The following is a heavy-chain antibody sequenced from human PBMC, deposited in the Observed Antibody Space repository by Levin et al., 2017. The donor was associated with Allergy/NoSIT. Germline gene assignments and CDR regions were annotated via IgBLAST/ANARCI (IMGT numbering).Heavy chain of an antibody. Sequence: SCVASGFTFSDHAMSWVRQAPGKGLEWVSAIPSNGYNTYYADSVKGRFTISRDDSKNTLYLEIHSLRAEDTAVYYCARYDDEAMIDYWGRGTLVTVSS. CDR2: IPSNGYNT. CDR1: GFTFSDHA. CDR3: ARYDDEAMIDY. J-gene: IGHJ4*02. V-gene: IGHV3-23*05. D-gene: IGHD3-16*01.